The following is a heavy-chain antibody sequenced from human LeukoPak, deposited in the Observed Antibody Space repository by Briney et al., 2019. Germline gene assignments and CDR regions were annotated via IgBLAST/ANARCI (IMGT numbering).Heavy chain of an antibody. Sequence: GGSLRLSCAAFGFTLSNYTMNWVRQAPGKGLEWVSVIYSGGSTYYADSVKGRFTISRDNSKNTLYLQMNSLRAEDTAVYYCAREVRGVTDPDALDIWGQGTMVTVSS. V-gene: IGHV3-53*01. D-gene: IGHD3-10*01. CDR1: GFTLSNYT. CDR3: AREVRGVTDPDALDI. J-gene: IGHJ3*02. CDR2: IYSGGST.